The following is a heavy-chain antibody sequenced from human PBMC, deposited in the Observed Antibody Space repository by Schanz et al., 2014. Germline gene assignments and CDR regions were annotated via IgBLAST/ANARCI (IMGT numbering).Heavy chain of an antibody. CDR2: ISTFRNEDT. V-gene: IGHV1-18*01. Sequence: QVQLVQSGAEVKKPGASVRVSCKVSGYAFTTYGISWVRQAPGQGPEFMGWISTFRNEDTNSAQRFQGRLTMTTDTATSTAYMDLRSLRSDDAAVYYCARDQSPYTNASDVRCFDYWGQGSLVTVSS. D-gene: IGHD6-6*01. CDR3: ARDQSPYTNASDVRCFDY. J-gene: IGHJ4*02. CDR1: GYAFTTYG.